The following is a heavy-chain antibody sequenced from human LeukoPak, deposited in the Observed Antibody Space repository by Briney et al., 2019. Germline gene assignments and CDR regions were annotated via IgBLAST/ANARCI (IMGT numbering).Heavy chain of an antibody. J-gene: IGHJ4*02. D-gene: IGHD3-3*01. V-gene: IGHV3-23*01. CDR2: ISASGGST. CDR1: GFTFSSYG. Sequence: GGSLRLSCAASGFTFSSYGMSWVRQAPGKGLEWVSAISASGGSTYYADSVKGRFTISRDNSKNTLYVQMNSLRAEDTAVYYCARLREIPVFGVVTKSTSYFDYWGQGTLVTVSS. CDR3: ARLREIPVFGVVTKSTSYFDY.